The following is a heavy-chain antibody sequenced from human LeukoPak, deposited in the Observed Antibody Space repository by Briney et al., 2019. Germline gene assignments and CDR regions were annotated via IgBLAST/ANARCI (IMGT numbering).Heavy chain of an antibody. D-gene: IGHD1-14*01. CDR3: TTWTFIDDY. Sequence: GGSLRLSCAASGFTFSDYYMSWIRQAPGKGLEWVSYISSSGSTIYYADSVKGRFTISRDNAKNSLYLQMNSLKTEDTAVYYCTTWTFIDDYWGQGTLVTVSS. V-gene: IGHV3-11*01. CDR2: ISSSGSTI. CDR1: GFTFSDYY. J-gene: IGHJ4*02.